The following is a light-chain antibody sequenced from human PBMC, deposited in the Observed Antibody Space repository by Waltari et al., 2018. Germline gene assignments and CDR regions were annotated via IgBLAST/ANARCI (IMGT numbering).Light chain of an antibody. V-gene: IGLV2-14*01. CDR2: DVS. Sequence: QSALTKPATVPGSLGQSITISCPGTSRELGGYHHCPWYQQHPGKVPKLLIFDVSNRPSGVSNRFSGSKSGNTASLTISGLQAEDESDYYCCSFTSRSTWVFGGGTKLTVL. J-gene: IGLJ3*02. CDR3: CSFTSRSTWV. CDR1: SRELGGYHH.